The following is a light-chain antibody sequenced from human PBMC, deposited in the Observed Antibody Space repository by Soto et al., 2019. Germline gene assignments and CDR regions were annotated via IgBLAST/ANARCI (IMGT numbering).Light chain of an antibody. Sequence: DIVMTQTPLSLSVTPGQPASISCKSSQSLLYSDGKTYLSWYLQKAGQPPQLLMYEVSNRFSGAPDRFSGSGSGTDFTLKISRVEAEDVGVYYCMQTTQLGFSFGQGTKLEI. CDR2: EVS. J-gene: IGKJ2*03. CDR1: QSLLYSDGKTY. CDR3: MQTTQLGFS. V-gene: IGKV2D-29*01.